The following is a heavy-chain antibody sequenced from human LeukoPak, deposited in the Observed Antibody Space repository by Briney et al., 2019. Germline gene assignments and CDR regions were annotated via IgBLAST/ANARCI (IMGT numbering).Heavy chain of an antibody. CDR1: GGSISSGSYY. D-gene: IGHD1-26*01. V-gene: IGHV4-61*01. J-gene: IGHJ4*02. Sequence: SETLSLTCTVSGGSISSGSYYWSWIRQPPGKGLEWIGYIYYSGSTNYNPSLKSRVTISVDTSKNQFSLNLSSVTAADTAVYYCARGGSYYDYWGQGTLVTVSS. CDR2: IYYSGST. CDR3: ARGGSYYDY.